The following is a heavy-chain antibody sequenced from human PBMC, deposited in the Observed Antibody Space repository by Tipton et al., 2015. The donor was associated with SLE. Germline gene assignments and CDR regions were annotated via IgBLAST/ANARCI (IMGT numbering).Heavy chain of an antibody. J-gene: IGHJ4*02. CDR1: GGSIMTSTNY. CDR2: HYYRGNT. D-gene: IGHD1-26*01. V-gene: IGHV4-39*07. CDR3: ARHTESGSYSSLDY. Sequence: TLSLTCTVSGGSIMTSTNYWAWIRQPPGKTLEWTGSHYYRGNTHYNPSLKSRVTISVDTSKNQFYLNLNSVTAADTAVYYCARHTESGSYSSLDYWGQGILFTVSS.